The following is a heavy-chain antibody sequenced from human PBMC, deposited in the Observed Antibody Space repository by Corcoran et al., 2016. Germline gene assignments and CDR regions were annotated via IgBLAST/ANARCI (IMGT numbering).Heavy chain of an antibody. CDR3: AREGWYYDRSGYMGFDP. CDR1: GYTFTSYY. Sequence: QVHLVQSGAEVKKPGASLKVTCKASGYTFTSYYMHWVRQAPEQGLEWMGIINPSGGSTSYAQKFQGRVTMTRDTSTSTVYMELSSLISEDTAVYYCAREGWYYDRSGYMGFDPWGQGTLVTVSS. V-gene: IGHV1-46*01. J-gene: IGHJ5*02. D-gene: IGHD3-22*01. CDR2: INPSGGST.